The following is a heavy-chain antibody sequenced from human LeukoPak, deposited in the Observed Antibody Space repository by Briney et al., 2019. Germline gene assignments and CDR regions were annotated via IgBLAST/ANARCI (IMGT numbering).Heavy chain of an antibody. CDR1: GGSISSGGYY. Sequence: SETLSLTCTVSGGSISSGGYYWSWIRQHPGKGLEWIGYIYYSGSTYYNPSLKSRVTISVDTSKNQFSLKLSSVTAADTAVYYCARATQYYYGSGSYYAPNDAFDIWGQGTMVTVSS. V-gene: IGHV4-31*03. J-gene: IGHJ3*02. D-gene: IGHD3-10*01. CDR2: IYYSGST. CDR3: ARATQYYYGSGSYYAPNDAFDI.